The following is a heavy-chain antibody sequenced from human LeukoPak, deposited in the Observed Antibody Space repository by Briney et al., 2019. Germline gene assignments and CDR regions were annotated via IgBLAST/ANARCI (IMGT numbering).Heavy chain of an antibody. CDR3: ARVEYQLLHTSRNDAFDI. CDR2: INHSGST. Sequence: PSETLSLTCTVSGGSISSSSYYWGWIRQPPGKGLEWIGEINHSGSTNYNPSLKSRVTISVDTSKNQFSLKLSSVTAADTAVYYCARVEYQLLHTSRNDAFDIWGQGTMVTVSS. D-gene: IGHD2-2*01. J-gene: IGHJ3*02. V-gene: IGHV4-61*05. CDR1: GGSISSSSYY.